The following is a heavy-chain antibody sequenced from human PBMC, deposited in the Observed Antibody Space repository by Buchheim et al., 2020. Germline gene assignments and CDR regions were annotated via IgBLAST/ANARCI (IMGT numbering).Heavy chain of an antibody. Sequence: QVQLVESGGGVVQPGRSLRLSCEASGFTFSSYGMHWVRQAPGKGLEWVGVIWYDGSNKYYADSVRGRFTISRDNSKNTLYLQMNSLRAEDTAVYYCASGNIGDPNYYYGMDVWGQGTT. J-gene: IGHJ6*02. CDR3: ASGNIGDPNYYYGMDV. V-gene: IGHV3-33*01. CDR2: IWYDGSNK. CDR1: GFTFSSYG. D-gene: IGHD4-17*01.